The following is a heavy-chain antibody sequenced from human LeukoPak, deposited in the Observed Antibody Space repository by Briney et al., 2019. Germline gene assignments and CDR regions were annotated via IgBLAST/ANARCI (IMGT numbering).Heavy chain of an antibody. CDR2: IYTSGST. Sequence: SETLSLTCTVSGGSISSGSYYWSWIRQPAGKGLEWIGRIYTSGSTDYNPSLKSRVTISVDTSKNQFSLKLSSVTAADTAVYYCARVNCSSTSCYGGLFDYWGQGTLVTVSS. CDR3: ARVNCSSTSCYGGLFDY. D-gene: IGHD2-2*01. CDR1: GGSISSGSYY. J-gene: IGHJ4*02. V-gene: IGHV4-61*02.